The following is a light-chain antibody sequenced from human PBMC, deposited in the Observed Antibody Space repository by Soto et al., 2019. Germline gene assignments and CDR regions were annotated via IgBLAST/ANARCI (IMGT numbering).Light chain of an antibody. CDR3: QHRNNWPLT. V-gene: IGKV3-11*01. J-gene: IGKJ4*01. CDR1: QSVSSY. CDR2: DAS. Sequence: EIVLTQSPATLSLSPGERATLSCRASQSVSSYLAWYQHKPGQAPRLLMYDASNRATGIPARFSGSGSGTDVTLTGSSLEPEDFAVYYCQHRNNWPLTFGGGTKVEIK.